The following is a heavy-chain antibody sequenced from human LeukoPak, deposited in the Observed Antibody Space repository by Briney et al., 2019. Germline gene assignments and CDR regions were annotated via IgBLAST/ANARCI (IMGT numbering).Heavy chain of an antibody. CDR3: AKVDGYDDY. Sequence: GGSLRLSCAASGFTFRSYAMHWVRQAPGKGLEWVAVISNDGSNKYYADSVKGRFTISRDNSKNTLYLQMNSLRAEDTAVYYCAKVDGYDDYWGQGTLVTVSS. CDR1: GFTFRSYA. J-gene: IGHJ4*02. V-gene: IGHV3-30*04. D-gene: IGHD5-24*01. CDR2: ISNDGSNK.